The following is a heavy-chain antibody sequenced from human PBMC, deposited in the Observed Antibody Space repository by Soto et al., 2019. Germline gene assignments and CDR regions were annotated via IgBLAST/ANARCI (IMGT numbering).Heavy chain of an antibody. Sequence: GGSLRLSCAASGFTFSSYWMHWVRQAPGKGLVWVSRINSDGSSTSYADSVKGRFTISRDNAKNTLYLQMNSLRAEDTAVYYCARDRRGPNDYSNYVSPATDYWGQGTLVTVSS. CDR1: GFTFSSYW. J-gene: IGHJ4*02. D-gene: IGHD4-4*01. CDR3: ARDRRGPNDYSNYVSPATDY. CDR2: INSDGSST. V-gene: IGHV3-74*01.